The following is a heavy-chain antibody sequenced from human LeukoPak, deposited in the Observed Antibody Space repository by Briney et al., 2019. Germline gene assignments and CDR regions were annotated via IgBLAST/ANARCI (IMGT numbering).Heavy chain of an antibody. CDR1: GFTFSSFW. D-gene: IGHD6-13*01. V-gene: IGHV3-7*04. CDR2: INQGGSEK. Sequence: GGSLRLSCATSGFTFSSFWMSWVRQAPGTGLEWVANINQGGSEKYYVDSVKGRFTISGDNAKNSLYLQMNSLRADDTAVYYCARASSAGTVDYWGQGTLVTVSS. CDR3: ARASSAGTVDY. J-gene: IGHJ4*02.